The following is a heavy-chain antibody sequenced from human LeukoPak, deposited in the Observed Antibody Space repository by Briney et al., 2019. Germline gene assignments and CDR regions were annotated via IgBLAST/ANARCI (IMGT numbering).Heavy chain of an antibody. V-gene: IGHV3-23*01. CDR2: ISVSGGST. CDR3: ALDGGYYDSSGFTAA. J-gene: IGHJ5*02. Sequence: GGSLRLSCAASGFTFSGYSMSWVRQAPGKGLEWVSAISVSGGSTYYADSVKGRFTISRDNSKNTLYLQMNSLRAEDTAVYYCALDGGYYDSSGFTAAWGQGTLVTVSS. D-gene: IGHD3-22*01. CDR1: GFTFSGYS.